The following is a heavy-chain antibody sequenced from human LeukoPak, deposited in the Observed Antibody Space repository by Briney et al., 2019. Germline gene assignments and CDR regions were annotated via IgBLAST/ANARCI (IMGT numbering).Heavy chain of an antibody. CDR1: GFTFRSYW. CDR3: ARAGGSGSYQSDY. V-gene: IGHV3-7*04. Sequence: PGGSLRLSCAASGFTFRSYWVNWVRQAPGKGLEWVANIKHDGSEKYYVDPVKGRFTISRDNAKNSLYLQMNSLRAEDTAVYYCARAGGSGSYQSDYWGQGTLVTVSS. D-gene: IGHD3-10*01. J-gene: IGHJ4*02. CDR2: IKHDGSEK.